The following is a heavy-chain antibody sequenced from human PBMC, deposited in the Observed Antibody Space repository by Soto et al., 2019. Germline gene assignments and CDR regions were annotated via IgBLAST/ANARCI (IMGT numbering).Heavy chain of an antibody. CDR2: ISASGDRT. Sequence: VPLLESGGGLVQPGGSLRLSCAASGFSFIRSAISWVRPAPGKGQGSVSGISASGDRTYYGDYVKGRFTLSRNNSMHTLDHQKSSRRAEDTAAYHYAEHSVTYDFRSGEVKGAYEVWGQGTMVTVSS. D-gene: IGHD3-3*01. J-gene: IGHJ3*01. CDR3: AEHSVTYDFRSGEVKGAYEV. V-gene: IGHV3-23*01. CDR1: GFSFIRSA.